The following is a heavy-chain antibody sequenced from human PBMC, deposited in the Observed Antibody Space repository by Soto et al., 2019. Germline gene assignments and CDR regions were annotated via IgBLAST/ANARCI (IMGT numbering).Heavy chain of an antibody. CDR1: GFTFSSYA. V-gene: IGHV3-23*01. J-gene: IGHJ4*02. CDR2: ISGSGGST. Sequence: GGSLRLSCAASGFTFSSYAMSWVRQAPGKGLEWVSAISGSGGSTYYADSVKGRFTISRDNSKNTLYLQMNSLRAEDTAVYYCAKLGFEYSSSSIRDYWGQGTLVTVSS. CDR3: AKLGFEYSSSSIRDY. D-gene: IGHD6-6*01.